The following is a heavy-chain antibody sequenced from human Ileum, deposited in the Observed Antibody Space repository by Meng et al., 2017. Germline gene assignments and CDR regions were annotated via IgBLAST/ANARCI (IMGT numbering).Heavy chain of an antibody. CDR2: MNTDKGNT. V-gene: IGHV1-18*01. Sequence: QVQLVQSGAEVKKPGASVKVSCKASGYTFTTYGISWVRQAPGQGLEWMGWMNTDKGNTNYAQKFQVRVTMTRDTSTSTAYMELRSLRSDDTAVYYCAREGAYNGGDYWGQGTLVTVSS. CDR3: AREGAYNGGDY. J-gene: IGHJ4*02. CDR1: GYTFTTYG. D-gene: IGHD1-1*01.